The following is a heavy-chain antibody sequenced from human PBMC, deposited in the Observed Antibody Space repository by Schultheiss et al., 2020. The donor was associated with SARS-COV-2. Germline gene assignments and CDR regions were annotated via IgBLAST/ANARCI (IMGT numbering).Heavy chain of an antibody. D-gene: IGHD3-16*01. Sequence: GGSLRLSCAASGFTFSSYGMHWVRQAPGKGLEWVSLIYSGGSTYYADSVKGRFTISRDNSKNTLYLQMNSLRAEDTAVYYCARDSPRLGGEILPPRNYYYYGMDVWGQGTTVTVSS. V-gene: IGHV3-66*01. CDR2: IYSGGST. CDR3: ARDSPRLGGEILPPRNYYYYGMDV. CDR1: GFTFSSYG. J-gene: IGHJ6*02.